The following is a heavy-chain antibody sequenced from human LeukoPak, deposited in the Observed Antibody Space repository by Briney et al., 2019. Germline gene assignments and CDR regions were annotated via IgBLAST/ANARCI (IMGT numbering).Heavy chain of an antibody. V-gene: IGHV1-69*13. CDR1: GGTFSSYA. D-gene: IGHD5-12*01. J-gene: IGHJ4*02. CDR2: SITIFGTA. CDR3: ARSPGYTGYDLRYDY. Sequence: SVKVSCKASGGTFSSYAINWVRQAPGQGLEWMGESITIFGTANYAQKFQGRVTISAYESTSTGYMDLSSLRSEDTAVYFCARSPGYTGYDLRYDYWGQGTLVTVSS.